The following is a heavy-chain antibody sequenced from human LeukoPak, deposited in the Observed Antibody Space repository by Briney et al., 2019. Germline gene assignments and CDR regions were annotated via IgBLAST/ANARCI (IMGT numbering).Heavy chain of an antibody. V-gene: IGHV1-69*13. J-gene: IGHJ4*02. CDR2: IIPIFGTA. CDR3: ARGPLRFLGGIDY. D-gene: IGHD3-3*01. Sequence: SVKVSCKASGGTFSSYVISWVRQAPGQGPEWMGGIIPIFGTANYAQNFQGRVTITADDSTSTAYMALSTLRSEDTAVYYCARGPLRFLGGIDYWGQGTLVTVYS. CDR1: GGTFSSYV.